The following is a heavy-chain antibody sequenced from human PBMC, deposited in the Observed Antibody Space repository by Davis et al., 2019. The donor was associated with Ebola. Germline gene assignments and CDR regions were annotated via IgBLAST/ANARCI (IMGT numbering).Heavy chain of an antibody. CDR1: GGSISSSSYY. CDR2: IYYSGST. D-gene: IGHD3-10*01. Sequence: SETLSLTCTVSGGSISSSSYYWGWIRQPPGKGLEWIGYIYYSGSTNYNPSLKSRVTISVDTSKNQFSLKLSSVTAADTAVYYCARLYGSGSYDYWGQGTLVTVSS. V-gene: IGHV4-61*05. CDR3: ARLYGSGSYDY. J-gene: IGHJ4*02.